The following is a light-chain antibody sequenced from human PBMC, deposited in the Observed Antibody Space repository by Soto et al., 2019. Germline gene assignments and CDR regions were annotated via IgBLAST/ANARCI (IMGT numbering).Light chain of an antibody. Sequence: EIVLTQSPGTLSLSPGERATLSCRASQSVSSSYLAWYQQKPGQAPRLLIYGTSNRATGIPDRFSGSGSGTDFTLTIGTLEPEDFEVYYCQQYDRSPWTFGQGTKVEIK. CDR1: QSVSSSY. CDR2: GTS. J-gene: IGKJ1*01. CDR3: QQYDRSPWT. V-gene: IGKV3-20*01.